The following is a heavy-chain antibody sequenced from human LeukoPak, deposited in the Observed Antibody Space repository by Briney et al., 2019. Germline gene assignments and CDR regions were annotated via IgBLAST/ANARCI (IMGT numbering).Heavy chain of an antibody. CDR2: ISYDGSNK. Sequence: GGSLRLSCAASGFTFSSYAMHWVRQAPGKGLEWVAVISYDGSNKYYADSVKGRFTISRDNSKNTLYLQMNSLRAEDTAVYYCAGTYSYGPNFDYWGQGTLVTVSS. J-gene: IGHJ4*02. D-gene: IGHD5-18*01. CDR1: GFTFSSYA. CDR3: AGTYSYGPNFDY. V-gene: IGHV3-30*04.